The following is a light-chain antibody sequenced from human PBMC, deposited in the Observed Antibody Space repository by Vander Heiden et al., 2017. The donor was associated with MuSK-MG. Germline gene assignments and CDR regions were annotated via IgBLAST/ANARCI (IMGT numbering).Light chain of an antibody. J-gene: IGKJ1*01. CDR3: QQNYCNPPVT. CDR1: QSISSY. Sequence: DIQMTQSPSSLSASVGDRVTITCRASQSISSYLNWYQQKPGKAPKLLIYAASSLQSGVPSRFSGSGYGTDFTLTISSRQPEDFAPYYCQQNYCNPPVTFGQGTKVEIK. V-gene: IGKV1-39*01. CDR2: AAS.